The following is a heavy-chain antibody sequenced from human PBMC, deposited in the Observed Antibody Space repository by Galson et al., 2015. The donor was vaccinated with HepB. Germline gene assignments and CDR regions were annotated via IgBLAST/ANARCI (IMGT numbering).Heavy chain of an antibody. Sequence: SLRLSCAASGFTFSSYSMNWVRQAPGKGLEWVSSISSSSSYIYYADSVKGRFTISRDNAKNSLYLQMNSLRAEDTAVYYCARDGGVSVFEHYGMDVWGQGTTVTVSS. CDR1: GFTFSSYS. D-gene: IGHD3-16*01. V-gene: IGHV3-21*01. CDR2: ISSSSSYI. CDR3: ARDGGVSVFEHYGMDV. J-gene: IGHJ6*02.